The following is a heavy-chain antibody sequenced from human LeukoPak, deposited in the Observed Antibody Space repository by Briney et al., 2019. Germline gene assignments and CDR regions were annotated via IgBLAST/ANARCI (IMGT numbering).Heavy chain of an antibody. CDR2: IYSGGRT. D-gene: IGHD3-10*01. CDR3: ARGLGRELDGAFDI. V-gene: IGHV3-53*01. J-gene: IGHJ3*02. Sequence: PGGSLRLSCAASGFIVSSNYMSWVRQAPGKGLEWVSVIYSGGRTYYADSVKGRFTISRDNSRNKLYLQMNSLRAEDTAVYYCARGLGRELDGAFDIWGQGTMVTVSS. CDR1: GFIVSSNY.